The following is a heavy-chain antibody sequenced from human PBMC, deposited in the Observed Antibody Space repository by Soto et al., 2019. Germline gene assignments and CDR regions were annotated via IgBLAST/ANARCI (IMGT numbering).Heavy chain of an antibody. J-gene: IGHJ5*02. CDR2: INHSGST. Sequence: SETLSLTCAVYGGSFSGYYWSWIRQPPGKGLEWIGEINHSGSTSYNPSLKSRGTISVDTSKNQFSLKLSSVTAADTAVYYCASGPITTNPRFVPWGRGTLVTASS. D-gene: IGHD3-22*01. CDR3: ASGPITTNPRFVP. CDR1: GGSFSGYY. V-gene: IGHV4-34*01.